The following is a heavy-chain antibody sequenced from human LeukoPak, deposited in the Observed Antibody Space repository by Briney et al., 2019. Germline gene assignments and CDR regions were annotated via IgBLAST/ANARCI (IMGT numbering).Heavy chain of an antibody. J-gene: IGHJ4*02. CDR1: GFTFSNYW. Sequence: GGSLRLSCAASGFTFSNYWMHWVRQVPGKGLVWVGRINSHGSSTSYGVSVKGRFTISRDNAKNTLYLQMNNLRAEDTAVYYCVRDVWGDRDGFFDSWGQGTLVTVSS. CDR3: VRDVWGDRDGFFDS. D-gene: IGHD5-24*01. CDR2: INSHGSST. V-gene: IGHV3-74*01.